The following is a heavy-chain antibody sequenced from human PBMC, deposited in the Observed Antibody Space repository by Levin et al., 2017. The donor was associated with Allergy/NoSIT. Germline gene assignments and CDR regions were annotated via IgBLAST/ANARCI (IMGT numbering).Heavy chain of an antibody. Sequence: PGGSLRLSCAASGFSFSSDGMHWVRQAPGKGLGWVADIANDGSNKYCADSVKGRFTISRDNSKNTLFLQMNSLSAEDTAVYYCANGGETTTQRGYFDYWGQGTLVTVSS. CDR1: GFSFSSDG. V-gene: IGHV3-30*18. CDR3: ANGGETTTQRGYFDY. D-gene: IGHD1-1*01. J-gene: IGHJ4*02. CDR2: IANDGSNK.